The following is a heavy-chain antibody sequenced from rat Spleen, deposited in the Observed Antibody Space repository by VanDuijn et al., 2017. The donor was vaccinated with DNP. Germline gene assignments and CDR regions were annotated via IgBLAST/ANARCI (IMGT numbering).Heavy chain of an antibody. D-gene: IGHD1-2*01. J-gene: IGHJ3*01. CDR3: TTDPSYYSSPFTY. CDR1: GFTFSDYA. Sequence: EVQLVESGGGLVQPGNSLKLSCTASGFTFSDYAMAWVRQSPKKGLEWVATIIYDGSSIYYRDSVKGRFTISRDNAKSTLYLQVNSLRSEDTATYYCTTDPSYYSSPFTYWGQGTLVTVSS. V-gene: IGHV5S10*01. CDR2: IIYDGSSI.